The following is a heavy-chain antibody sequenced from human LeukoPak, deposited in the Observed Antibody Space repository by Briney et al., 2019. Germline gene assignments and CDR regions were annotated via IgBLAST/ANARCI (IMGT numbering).Heavy chain of an antibody. CDR2: ISSSSSTI. V-gene: IGHV3-11*04. J-gene: IGHJ3*02. D-gene: IGHD2-2*01. CDR1: GFTFSDYY. Sequence: GGSLRLSCAASGFTFSDYYMSWIRQAPGKGLEWISYISSSSSTIYYADSVKGRFTISRDNAKNSLYLQMNSLRAEDTAVYYCARERGLRGYQLLWLEGSNHDAFDIWGQGTMVTVSS. CDR3: ARERGLRGYQLLWLEGSNHDAFDI.